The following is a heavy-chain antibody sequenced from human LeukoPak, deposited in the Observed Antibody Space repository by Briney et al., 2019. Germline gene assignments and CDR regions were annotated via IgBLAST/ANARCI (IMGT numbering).Heavy chain of an antibody. CDR3: ARQAVTTGWYFDY. CDR2: FNPSDGRA. D-gene: IGHD4-17*01. V-gene: IGHV1-46*01. Sequence: VASVKVSCKASGYTFTSYYLHWVRQAPGQGLEWMGIFNPSDGRATYTQKFQGRVTMTRDTSTSTVYMDLSSLRSDDTAVYYCARQAVTTGWYFDYWGRGTLVAVSS. CDR1: GYTFTSYY. J-gene: IGHJ4*02.